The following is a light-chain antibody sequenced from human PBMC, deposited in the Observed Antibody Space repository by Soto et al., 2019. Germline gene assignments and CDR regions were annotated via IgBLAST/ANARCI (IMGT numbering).Light chain of an antibody. Sequence: QSALTQPRSVSGSPGQSVTISCTGTSSDVGGYNYVSWYQQQSGKAPKLMIYDVYKRPSGVPGRFSGAKSGNRASLTISGLQAEDEGDYYCFSYAGSYSFVFGSGTKVTVL. J-gene: IGLJ1*01. CDR2: DVY. V-gene: IGLV2-11*01. CDR3: FSYAGSYSFV. CDR1: SSDVGGYNY.